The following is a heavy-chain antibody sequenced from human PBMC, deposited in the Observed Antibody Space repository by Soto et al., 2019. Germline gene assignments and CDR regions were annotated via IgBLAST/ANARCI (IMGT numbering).Heavy chain of an antibody. CDR3: ARDLYYGSGSYYKDFNGMDV. D-gene: IGHD3-10*01. CDR1: GFTFSRYT. CDR2: ISSSSSTI. Sequence: EVQLVESGGGLVQPGGSLRLSCAASGFTFSRYTMNWVRQAPGKGLEWVSYISSSSSTIYYADSVKGRFTISRDNAKNSLYLQMNSLRDEDTAVYYCARDLYYGSGSYYKDFNGMDVWGQGTTVTVSS. V-gene: IGHV3-48*02. J-gene: IGHJ6*02.